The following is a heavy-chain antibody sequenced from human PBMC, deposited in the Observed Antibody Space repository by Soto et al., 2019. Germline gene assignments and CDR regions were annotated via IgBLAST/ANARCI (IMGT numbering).Heavy chain of an antibody. CDR2: IYYGGST. D-gene: IGHD3-22*01. CDR3: ARSTDSSGYYYFDY. J-gene: IGHJ4*02. V-gene: IGHV4-31*03. CDR1: GGSISSGGYY. Sequence: TLSLTCTVSGGSISSGGYYWSWIRQHPGKGLEWIGYIYYGGSTYYNPSLKSRVTISVDTSKNQFSLKLSSVTAADTAVYYCARSTDSSGYYYFDYWGQGTLVTVSS.